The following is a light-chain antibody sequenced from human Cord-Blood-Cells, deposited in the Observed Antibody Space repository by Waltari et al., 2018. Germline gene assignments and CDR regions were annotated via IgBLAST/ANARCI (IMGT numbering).Light chain of an antibody. V-gene: IGLV2-14*01. CDR1: SSDVGGYNY. Sequence: QSALTQPAPVSGSPGQSITISCTGTSSDVGGYNYVSWNQQHPGKAHKLMIYDVSNRPSGVSNRFSGSKSGNTASLTISGLQAEDEADYYCGSYTSSSTYVFGTGTKVTVL. J-gene: IGLJ1*01. CDR2: DVS. CDR3: GSYTSSSTYV.